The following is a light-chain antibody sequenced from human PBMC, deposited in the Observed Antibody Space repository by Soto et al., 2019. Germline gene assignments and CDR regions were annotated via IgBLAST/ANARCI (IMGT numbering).Light chain of an antibody. Sequence: QSALTQPPSVSGSPGQSITISCTGTSSDVGGYDYVSWYQQHPGKAPKLMIYEVNNRPSGVSNRFSGSKSGNTASLTISGLQAEDEADYYCSSYTSIRPAVFGGGTKLTVL. CDR3: SSYTSIRPAV. V-gene: IGLV2-14*01. CDR2: EVN. J-gene: IGLJ2*01. CDR1: SSDVGGYDY.